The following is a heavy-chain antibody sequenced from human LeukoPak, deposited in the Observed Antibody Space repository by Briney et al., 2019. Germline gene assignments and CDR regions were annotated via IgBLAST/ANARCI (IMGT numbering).Heavy chain of an antibody. CDR2: INPNSGGT. D-gene: IGHD5-18*01. J-gene: IGHJ4*02. CDR3: ARGGLQLWFLVDY. V-gene: IGHV1-2*02. CDR1: GYTFTGYF. Sequence: ASVKVSCEASGYTFTGYFMHWVRQAPGQGLEWMGWINPNSGGTNYAQKFQGRVTMTRDTSISTAYMELSSLRSDDTAIYFCARGGLQLWFLVDYWGQGTLVTVSS.